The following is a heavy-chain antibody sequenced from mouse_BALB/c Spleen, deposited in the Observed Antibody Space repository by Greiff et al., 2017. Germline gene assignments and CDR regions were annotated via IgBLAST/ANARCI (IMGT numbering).Heavy chain of an antibody. CDR3: ARGGTDGNSFFAY. J-gene: IGHJ3*01. CDR2: ISSGGSYT. CDR1: GFTFSSYA. V-gene: IGHV5-9-4*01. Sequence: EVQLQQSGGGLVKPGGSLKLSCAASGFTFSSYAMSWVRQSPEKRLEWVAEISSGGSYTYYPDTVTGRFTISRDNAKNTLYLEMSSLRSEDTAMYYCARGGTDGNSFFAYWGQGTLVTVSA. D-gene: IGHD2-1*01.